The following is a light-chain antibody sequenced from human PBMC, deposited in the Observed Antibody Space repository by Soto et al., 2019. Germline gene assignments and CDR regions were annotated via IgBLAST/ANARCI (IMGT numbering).Light chain of an antibody. V-gene: IGLV1-44*01. CDR2: NNN. J-gene: IGLJ1*01. CDR1: SSNIGSGT. CDR3: AAWDDSLNGLYV. Sequence: QSVLTQPPPASGTPGQRVTISCSGSSSNIGSGTVNWYQQLPGTAPKLLIYNNNQWPSGVPDRFSGSKSGTSASLAISGLQSEDEADYYCAAWDDSLNGLYVFGTGTKLTVL.